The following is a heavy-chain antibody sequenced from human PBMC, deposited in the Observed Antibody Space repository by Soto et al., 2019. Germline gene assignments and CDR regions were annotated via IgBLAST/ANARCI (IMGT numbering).Heavy chain of an antibody. D-gene: IGHD3-9*01. Sequence: GGSLRLSCATSGFTFNIFAMHWVRQGPGKGLEWLAVISYDGSHKYYADSVKGRMIISRDNFKNTLYLHMKAPRGEDTAVYYCARDRADGLRSFDWLCLDYWGQGTLVTVSS. CDR2: ISYDGSHK. CDR3: ARDRADGLRSFDWLCLDY. J-gene: IGHJ4*02. CDR1: GFTFNIFA. V-gene: IGHV3-30-3*01.